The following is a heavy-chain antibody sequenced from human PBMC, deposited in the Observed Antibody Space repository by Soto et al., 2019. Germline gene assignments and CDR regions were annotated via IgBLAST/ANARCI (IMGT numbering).Heavy chain of an antibody. CDR3: AKWTTVVSPLFDY. CDR2: ISYDGSNK. V-gene: IGHV3-30*18. Sequence: VGSLRLSCAASGFTFSSYGMHWVRQAPGKGLEWVAVISYDGSNKYYADSVKGRFTISRDNSKNTLYLQMNSLRAEDTAVYYCAKWTTVVSPLFDYWGQGMLVTVSS. CDR1: GFTFSSYG. J-gene: IGHJ4*02. D-gene: IGHD4-17*01.